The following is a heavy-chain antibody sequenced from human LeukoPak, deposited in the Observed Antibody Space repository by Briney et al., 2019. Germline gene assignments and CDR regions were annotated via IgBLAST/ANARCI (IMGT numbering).Heavy chain of an antibody. J-gene: IGHJ5*02. Sequence: PSETLSLTCTVSGGSISSYYWSWIRQPPGKGLEWIGYIYYSGSTNYNPSLKSRVTISVDTSKNQFSLKLSSVTAADTAVYYCARVVGAAAGTVVPDNRFDPWGQGTLVTVSS. CDR3: ARVVGAAAGTVVPDNRFDP. CDR1: GGSISSYY. V-gene: IGHV4-59*01. D-gene: IGHD6-13*01. CDR2: IYYSGST.